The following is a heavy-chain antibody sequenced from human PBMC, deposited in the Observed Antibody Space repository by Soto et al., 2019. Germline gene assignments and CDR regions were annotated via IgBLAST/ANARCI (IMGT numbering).Heavy chain of an antibody. CDR3: AKGRDNWNDRFFY. V-gene: IGHV3-23*01. CDR1: GFPFSSYA. Sequence: GSLRLSCVASGFPFSSYATSWVRQTPGQGLEWVSGIRGSGVLTYYADSVKGRFTISRDNSKNTLYLQMNSLRAEDTAVYYCAKGRDNWNDRFFYWGQGTLVTVSS. J-gene: IGHJ4*02. D-gene: IGHD1-1*01. CDR2: IRGSGVLT.